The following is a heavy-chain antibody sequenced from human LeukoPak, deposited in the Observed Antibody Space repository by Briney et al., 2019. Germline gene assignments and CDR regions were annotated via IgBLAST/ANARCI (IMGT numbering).Heavy chain of an antibody. D-gene: IGHD6-19*01. J-gene: IGHJ5*02. Sequence: PGGSLRLSCAASGFTFSSSGMHWVRQAPGKGLEWVALIWYDGSNKYYADSVKGRFTISRDNSKNTLYLQMNSLRAEDTAIYYCARDPGGSGWPYENWFDPWGQGTLVTVSS. CDR1: GFTFSSSG. CDR2: IWYDGSNK. V-gene: IGHV3-33*01. CDR3: ARDPGGSGWPYENWFDP.